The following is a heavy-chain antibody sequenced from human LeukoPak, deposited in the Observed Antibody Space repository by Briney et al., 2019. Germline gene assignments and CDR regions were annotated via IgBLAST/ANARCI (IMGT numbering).Heavy chain of an antibody. Sequence: GGSLRLSCAASGFTVSSNYMSWVRQAPGKGLEWVSVIYSGGSTYYADSVKGRFTISRDNSQNTVYLQMNRLTTDDTAVYYCASRNPNSWGGPFDYWGQGTLVVVSS. CDR3: ASRNPNSWGGPFDY. CDR1: GFTVSSNY. J-gene: IGHJ4*02. CDR2: IYSGGST. V-gene: IGHV3-53*05. D-gene: IGHD2-21*01.